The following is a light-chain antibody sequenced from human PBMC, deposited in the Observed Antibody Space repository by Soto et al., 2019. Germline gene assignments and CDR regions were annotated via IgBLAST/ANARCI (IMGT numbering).Light chain of an antibody. V-gene: IGKV1-9*01. J-gene: IGKJ4*01. CDR2: AAS. CDR3: QQLNSYPFT. CDR1: QGISSY. Sequence: QLSQPRSFLSASVKDSVSITCRASQGISSYLAWYQQKPGKAPKLLIYAASTLQSGVPSRFSGSGSGTEFTLTISSLQPEDFATYYCQQLNSYPFTFGGGTKVDIK.